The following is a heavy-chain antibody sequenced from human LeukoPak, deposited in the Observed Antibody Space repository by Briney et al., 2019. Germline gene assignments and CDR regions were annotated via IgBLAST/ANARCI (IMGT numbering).Heavy chain of an antibody. Sequence: PSETLSLTCTVSGGSISSSSYYWGWIRQPPGKGLEWIGSIYYSGSTYYNPSLKSRVTISVDTSKNQFSLKLSSVTAADTAVYHCARGLYYGGYYFDYWGQGTLVTVSS. CDR1: GGSISSSSYY. CDR3: ARGLYYGGYYFDY. CDR2: IYYSGST. J-gene: IGHJ4*02. D-gene: IGHD4-23*01. V-gene: IGHV4-39*01.